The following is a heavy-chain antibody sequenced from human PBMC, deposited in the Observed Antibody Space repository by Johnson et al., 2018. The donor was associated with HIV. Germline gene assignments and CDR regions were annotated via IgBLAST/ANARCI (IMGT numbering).Heavy chain of an antibody. J-gene: IGHJ3*02. Sequence: QVQLVESGGGLVKPGGSLRLSCAASGFSFSDYYMTWIRQAPGKGLEWVSYISSSGSTIYYADSVKGRFTISRDNAKNSLYLQMNSLRAEDTALYYCARDLKSYYDSSGYFDAFDIWGQGTMVTVSS. CDR2: ISSSGSTI. D-gene: IGHD3-22*01. CDR1: GFSFSDYY. V-gene: IGHV3-11*01. CDR3: ARDLKSYYDSSGYFDAFDI.